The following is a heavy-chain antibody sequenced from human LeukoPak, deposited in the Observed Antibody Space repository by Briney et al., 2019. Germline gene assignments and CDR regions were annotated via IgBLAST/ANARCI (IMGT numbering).Heavy chain of an antibody. V-gene: IGHV4-30-4*08. CDR1: GGSISSGDYY. D-gene: IGHD2-2*03. J-gene: IGHJ5*02. Sequence: PSQTLSLTCTVSGGSISSGDYYWSWIRQPPGKGLEWIGYIYYSGSTYYNPSLKSRVTISVDTSKNQFSLKLSSVTAADTAVYYCARLGYCSTTSCYNWFDPWGQGTLVTVSS. CDR2: IYYSGST. CDR3: ARLGYCSTTSCYNWFDP.